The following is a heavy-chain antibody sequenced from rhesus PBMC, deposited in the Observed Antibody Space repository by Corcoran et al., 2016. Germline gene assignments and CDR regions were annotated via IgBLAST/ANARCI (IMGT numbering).Heavy chain of an antibody. D-gene: IGHD2-21*01. J-gene: IGHJ4*01. Sequence: QLQLQESGPGLVTPSETLSVTCAVSGGAISSSYWSRIRQAPGKGLEWIGYIYGIGSSTNYIPSLKSRVTLSVDTSKNQFSPKLSSVTAADTAVYYCARSFGSGAPTPLDYWGQGVLVTVSS. CDR3: ARSFGSGAPTPLDY. CDR2: IYGIGSST. V-gene: IGHV4-169*01. CDR1: GGAISSSY.